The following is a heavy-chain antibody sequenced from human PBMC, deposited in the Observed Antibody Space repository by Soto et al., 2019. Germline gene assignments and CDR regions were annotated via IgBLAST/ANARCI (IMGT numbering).Heavy chain of an antibody. Sequence: WETLSLTCAVSGYSISSGYYWGWIRQPPGKGLEWIGSIYHSGSTYYNPSLKSRVTISVDTSKNQFSLKLNSVTAADTAVYYCARDSPGAAAGRPRPYYYYGMDVWGQGTTVTVSS. CDR2: IYHSGST. CDR1: GYSISSGYY. J-gene: IGHJ6*02. CDR3: ARDSPGAAAGRPRPYYYYGMDV. D-gene: IGHD6-13*01. V-gene: IGHV4-38-2*02.